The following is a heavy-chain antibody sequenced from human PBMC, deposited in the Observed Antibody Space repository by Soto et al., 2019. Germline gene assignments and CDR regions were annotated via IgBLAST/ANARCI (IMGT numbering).Heavy chain of an antibody. D-gene: IGHD6-19*01. CDR3: ARRDSSGWYSLDY. J-gene: IGHJ4*02. CDR2: VSPSGSNT. V-gene: IGHV3-23*01. CDR1: RFIFCNYP. Sequence: PGGSLRLSCAFSRFIFCNYPMSWVRQAPGKGLEWVSSVSPSGSNTYYADSVKGRFTMSRDNSDNRLHLQMNSLTAEDTAVYFCARRDSSGWYSLDYWGQGTLVTVSS.